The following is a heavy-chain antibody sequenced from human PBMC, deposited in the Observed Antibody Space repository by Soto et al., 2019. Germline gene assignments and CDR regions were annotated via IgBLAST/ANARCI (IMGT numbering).Heavy chain of an antibody. J-gene: IGHJ4*02. CDR3: ASYGSGSYYNGYYFDY. Sequence: QVQLQQWGAGLLKPSETLSLTCAVYGGSFSAYYWSWIRQSPGKGLEWIGEIHHSGSTNYKPSLKSRVTIPLDTSKNQFSLELRSVTAADTAVYYCASYGSGSYYNGYYFDYWGQGTLVTVSS. CDR2: IHHSGST. CDR1: GGSFSAYY. D-gene: IGHD3-10*01. V-gene: IGHV4-34*01.